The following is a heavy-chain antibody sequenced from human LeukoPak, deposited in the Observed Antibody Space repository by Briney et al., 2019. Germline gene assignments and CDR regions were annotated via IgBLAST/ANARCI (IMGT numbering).Heavy chain of an antibody. D-gene: IGHD3-10*01. CDR2: INPNSGAT. CDR1: GYSFTDSY. V-gene: IGHV1-2*06. Sequence: ASVKVSCKVSGYSFTDSYIHWVRQAPGQGLEWMGLINPNSGATQNAQKFQGRVTMTRDTSTSTAYLDLRRLKSDDTAVYYCARDRVSLWFGERENPFDLWPQGTMVPVSS. CDR3: ARDRVSLWFGERENPFDL. J-gene: IGHJ3*01.